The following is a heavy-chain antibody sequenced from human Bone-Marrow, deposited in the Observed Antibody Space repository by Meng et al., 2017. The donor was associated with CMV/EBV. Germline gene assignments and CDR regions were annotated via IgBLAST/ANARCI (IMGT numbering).Heavy chain of an antibody. Sequence: SETLSLTCIVSDDSISGYYWSWIRQPPGKGLEWIGYIYYIGSTNYNPSLKSRLTISMDTSKIQLSLKVKSVTAADTAVYYCARVGRRDGYNSHFDNWGQGTLVTVSS. CDR2: IYYIGST. V-gene: IGHV4-59*01. J-gene: IGHJ4*02. CDR1: DDSISGYY. D-gene: IGHD5-24*01. CDR3: ARVGRRDGYNSHFDN.